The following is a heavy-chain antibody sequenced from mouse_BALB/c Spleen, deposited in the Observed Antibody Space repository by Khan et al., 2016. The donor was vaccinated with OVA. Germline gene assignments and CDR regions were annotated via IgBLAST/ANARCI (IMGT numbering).Heavy chain of an antibody. D-gene: IGHD2-3*01. J-gene: IGHJ4*01. CDR3: AIRRWLLPPMDY. V-gene: IGHV9-3*02. Sequence: QIQLVQSGPELKKPGETVKISCKASGYTFTNYGMNWVKQSPGKGLKWMGWINTNTGEPTYAEEFKGRFAFSLETSASTAYLQINNIKNEDTATDFCAIRRWLLPPMDYWGQGTSVTVSS. CDR1: GYTFTNYG. CDR2: INTNTGEP.